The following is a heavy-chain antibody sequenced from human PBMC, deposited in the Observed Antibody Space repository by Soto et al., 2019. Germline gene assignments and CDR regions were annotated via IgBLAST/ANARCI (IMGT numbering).Heavy chain of an antibody. V-gene: IGHV5-51*01. CDR1: GYSFTNYW. J-gene: IGHJ3*02. CDR3: ARTSSSTIDDDFDI. D-gene: IGHD2-2*01. CDR2: IYPGESNT. Sequence: GESLKISCKGSGYSFTNYWIAWVRQMPGKGLEWMGIIYPGESNTRYSPSFQGQVTISADKSISTAYLQWSSLKASDTAMYYCARTSSSTIDDDFDIWGQGTMVTVSS.